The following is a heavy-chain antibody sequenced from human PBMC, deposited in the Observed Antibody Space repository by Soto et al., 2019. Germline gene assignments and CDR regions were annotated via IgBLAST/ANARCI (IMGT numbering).Heavy chain of an antibody. CDR3: ARPNYDFWSGSHDAFDI. D-gene: IGHD3-3*01. CDR1: GYTFTGYY. Sequence: VKVSCKASGYTFTGYYMHWVRQAPGQGLEWMGWINPNSGGTNYAQKFQGWVTMTRDTSISTAYMELSRLRSDDTAVYYCARPNYDFWSGSHDAFDIWGQGTMVT. J-gene: IGHJ3*02. V-gene: IGHV1-2*04. CDR2: INPNSGGT.